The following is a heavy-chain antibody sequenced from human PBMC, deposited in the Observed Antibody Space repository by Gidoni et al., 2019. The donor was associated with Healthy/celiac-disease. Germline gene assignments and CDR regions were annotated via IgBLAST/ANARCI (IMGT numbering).Heavy chain of an antibody. J-gene: IGHJ4*02. CDR2: ISSSSSTI. CDR1: GFTFSSYS. D-gene: IGHD2-15*01. Sequence: EVQLVESGGGLVQPGGSLRLSCAASGFTFSSYSMNWVRQAPGKGLEWVSYISSSSSTIYYADSVKGRFTISRDNAKNSLYLQMNSLRDEDTAVYYCARDWVWGGSISAYFDYWGQGTLVTVSS. CDR3: ARDWVWGGSISAYFDY. V-gene: IGHV3-48*02.